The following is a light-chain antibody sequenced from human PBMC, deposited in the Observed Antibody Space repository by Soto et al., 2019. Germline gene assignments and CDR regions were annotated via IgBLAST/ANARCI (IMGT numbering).Light chain of an antibody. CDR1: SSDVGGYNY. V-gene: IGLV2-8*01. J-gene: IGLJ3*02. CDR3: SSSAGSNNLRV. CDR2: EVS. Sequence: QSALTQPPSASGSPGQSVTISCTGTSSDVGGYNYVSWYQQHPGKAPKLMIYEVSNRPSGVPDRFSGSKSGNTASLTVSGLQAQDEADYYCSSSAGSNNLRVFGGGTKLTVL.